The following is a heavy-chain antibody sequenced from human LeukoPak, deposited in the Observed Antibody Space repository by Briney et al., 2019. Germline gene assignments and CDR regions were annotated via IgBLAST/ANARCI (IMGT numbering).Heavy chain of an antibody. CDR2: INPSGGST. J-gene: IGHJ4*02. CDR3: AVNFVDIVATLAY. V-gene: IGHV1-46*01. Sequence: GASVKVSCKASGYTFTSYYMHWVRQAPGQGLEWMGIINPSGGSTSYAQKFQGRVTMTRDTSTSTAYMELSSLRSEDTAVYYCAVNFVDIVATLAYWGQGTLVTVSS. CDR1: GYTFTSYY. D-gene: IGHD5-12*01.